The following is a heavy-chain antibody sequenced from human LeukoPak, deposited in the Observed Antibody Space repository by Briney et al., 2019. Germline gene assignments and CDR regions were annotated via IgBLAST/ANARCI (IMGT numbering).Heavy chain of an antibody. CDR2: IKSVGSG. Sequence: GGSLRLSCAASGFTFSSYWMHWVRQAPGKGLVWVSRIKSVGSGSHADSVKGRFTISRDNAKSTLYLQMNSLRAEDTAIYYCARDLTTAYDYWGQGTLVTVSS. J-gene: IGHJ4*02. CDR3: ARDLTTAYDY. D-gene: IGHD4-11*01. V-gene: IGHV3-74*01. CDR1: GFTFSSYW.